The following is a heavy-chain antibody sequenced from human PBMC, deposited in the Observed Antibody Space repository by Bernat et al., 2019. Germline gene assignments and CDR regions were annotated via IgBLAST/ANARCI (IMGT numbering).Heavy chain of an antibody. Sequence: EVQLVQSGAEVKKPGESLKISCKGSGYSFTSYWIGWVRQMPGKGLEWMGIIYPGDSDTRYSPSFQGQVTISADKSISTAYLQWSSLKASDTAMYYCARLGHCSSTSCYTAAFDIWGQGTMVTVSS. V-gene: IGHV5-51*01. J-gene: IGHJ3*02. CDR2: IYPGDSDT. CDR1: GYSFTSYW. CDR3: ARLGHCSSTSCYTAAFDI. D-gene: IGHD2-2*02.